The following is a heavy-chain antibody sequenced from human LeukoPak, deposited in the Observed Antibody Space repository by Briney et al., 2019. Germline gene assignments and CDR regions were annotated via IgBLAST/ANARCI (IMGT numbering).Heavy chain of an antibody. Sequence: GGSLRLSCAASGFTLSKHPMYWVRQAPGKGLEWVSSLSDTGDSRHYADSVKGRFTISRDSARSALYLQMNSLRAEDTAVYYCARVGIEYSSSPDYWGQGTLVTVSS. CDR1: GFTLSKHP. V-gene: IGHV3-23*01. CDR2: LSDTGDSR. J-gene: IGHJ4*02. D-gene: IGHD6-6*01. CDR3: ARVGIEYSSSPDY.